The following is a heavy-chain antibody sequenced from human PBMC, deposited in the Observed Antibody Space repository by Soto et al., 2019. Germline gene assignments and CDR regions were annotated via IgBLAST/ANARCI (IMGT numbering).Heavy chain of an antibody. V-gene: IGHV1-18*01. Sequence: ASVKVSCKASGYTFTSYGISWVRQAPGQGLEWMGWISAYNGKTNYAQKLQGRVTMTTDTSTSTAYMEMRSLRSDDTAVYYCAREPAVLDILTGYPTDHDAFDIWGQGTMVTVSS. CDR3: AREPAVLDILTGYPTDHDAFDI. D-gene: IGHD3-9*01. CDR2: ISAYNGKT. CDR1: GYTFTSYG. J-gene: IGHJ3*02.